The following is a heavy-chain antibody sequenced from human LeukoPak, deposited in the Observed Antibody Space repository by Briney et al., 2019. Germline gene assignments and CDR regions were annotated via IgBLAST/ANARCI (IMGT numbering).Heavy chain of an antibody. D-gene: IGHD6-13*01. CDR2: INLNGGST. J-gene: IGHJ4*02. CDR1: GFTFDDYG. CDR3: ARDPWGIASSRLFDY. Sequence: GGSLRLSCAAPGFTFDDYGMSWVRQAPGKGLEWVSGINLNGGSTGYADSVKGRFTISRDNAKNSLYLQMNSLRAEDTALYYCARDPWGIASSRLFDYWGQGTLVTVSS. V-gene: IGHV3-20*04.